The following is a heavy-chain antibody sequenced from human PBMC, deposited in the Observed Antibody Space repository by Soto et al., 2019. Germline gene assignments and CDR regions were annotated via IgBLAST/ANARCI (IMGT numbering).Heavy chain of an antibody. CDR2: ISNSGRAI. V-gene: IGHV3-11*04. Sequence: LSLTCTVSGGSMSSYYWSWIRQAPGKGLEWVSYISNSGRAIYYAESVKGRFTISRDNAKNSLYLQMNSLRAEDTAVYYCARDPEICSGKFDYGLDVWGQGTTVTVSS. J-gene: IGHJ6*02. D-gene: IGHD6-19*01. CDR1: GGSMSSYY. CDR3: ARDPEICSGKFDYGLDV.